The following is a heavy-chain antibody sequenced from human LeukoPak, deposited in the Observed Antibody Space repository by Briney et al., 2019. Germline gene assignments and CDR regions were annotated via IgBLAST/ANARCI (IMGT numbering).Heavy chain of an antibody. Sequence: ASVKVSCKVSGYTLTELSMHWVRQAPGKGLEWMGGFDPEDGETIYAQKFQGRVTMTEDTSTDTAYMELSSLRSEDTAVYYCATAGGRGSSWLFDYWGQGTLVTVSS. CDR3: ATAGGRGSSWLFDY. D-gene: IGHD6-13*01. CDR1: GYTLTELS. J-gene: IGHJ4*02. CDR2: FDPEDGET. V-gene: IGHV1-24*01.